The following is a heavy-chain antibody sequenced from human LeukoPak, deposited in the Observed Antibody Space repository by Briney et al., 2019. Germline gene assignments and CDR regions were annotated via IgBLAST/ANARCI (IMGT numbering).Heavy chain of an antibody. J-gene: IGHJ4*02. CDR2: ISSNRNTI. V-gene: IGHV3-48*01. Sequence: GGSLRLSCAASTFTFSSYSMNWVRQAPGKGLEWVSYISSNRNTIYYADSVKGRFTISRDNAKNSLYLQMNSLRAEDTAVYYCARDQYSSGWYGGFDYWGQGTLVTVSS. CDR1: TFTFSSYS. D-gene: IGHD6-19*01. CDR3: ARDQYSSGWYGGFDY.